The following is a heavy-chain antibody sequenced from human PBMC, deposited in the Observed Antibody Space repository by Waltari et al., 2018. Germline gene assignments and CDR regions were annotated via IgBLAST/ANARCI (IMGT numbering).Heavy chain of an antibody. D-gene: IGHD3-9*01. V-gene: IGHV4-59*09. J-gene: IGHJ3*02. Sequence: STNYNPSLKSRVTISVDTSKNQFSLKLSSVTAADTAVYYCARGRRILRYFDWLSTVCAFDIWGPRDNGHRLF. CDR3: ARGRRILRYFDWLSTVCAFDI. CDR2: ST.